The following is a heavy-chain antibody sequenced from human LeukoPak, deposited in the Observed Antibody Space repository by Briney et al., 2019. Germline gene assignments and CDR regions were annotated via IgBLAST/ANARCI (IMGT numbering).Heavy chain of an antibody. CDR2: ISSSSSYI. CDR1: GFTFNSYS. V-gene: IGHV3-21*01. CDR3: ARGGVVPASELFDY. Sequence: MAGGSLRLSCAASGFTFNSYSMNWVRQAPGKGLEWVSSISSSSSYIYYADSVKGRFTISRDNAKNSLYLQMNSLRAEDTAVYYCARGGVVPASELFDYWGQGTLVTVSS. J-gene: IGHJ4*02. D-gene: IGHD2-2*01.